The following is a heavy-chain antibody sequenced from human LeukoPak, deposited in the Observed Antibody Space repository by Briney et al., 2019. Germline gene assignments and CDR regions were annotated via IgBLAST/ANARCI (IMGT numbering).Heavy chain of an antibody. D-gene: IGHD6-19*01. CDR3: ARIMPQYSSGWRPHGAFDI. CDR2: INHSGST. V-gene: IGHV4-34*01. CDR1: GGSFSGYY. J-gene: IGHJ3*02. Sequence: SETLSLTCAVYGGSFSGYYWSWIRQPPGKGLEWIWEINHSGSTNYNPSLKSRVTISVDTSKNQFSLKLSSVTAADTAVYYCARIMPQYSSGWRPHGAFDIWGQGTMVTVSS.